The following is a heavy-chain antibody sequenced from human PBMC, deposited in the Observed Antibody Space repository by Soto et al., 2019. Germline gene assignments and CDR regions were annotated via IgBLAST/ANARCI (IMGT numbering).Heavy chain of an antibody. J-gene: IGHJ4*02. D-gene: IGHD2-2*01. V-gene: IGHV4-59*01. Sequence: QVQLQEWGPGLVKPSVTMSLTCTVSGGSIRNFYWSWIRQPPGKGLECLGYAYYSVTTNYNPSLKSRVTISLDTSKNHFSLKLSSVTAADTAVYYCARGVAPAGFDYWGQGTLVTVSA. CDR3: ARGVAPAGFDY. CDR1: GGSIRNFY. CDR2: AYYSVTT.